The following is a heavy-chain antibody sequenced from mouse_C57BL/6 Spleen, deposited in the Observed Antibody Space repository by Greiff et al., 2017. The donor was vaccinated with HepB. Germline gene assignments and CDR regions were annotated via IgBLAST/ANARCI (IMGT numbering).Heavy chain of an antibody. J-gene: IGHJ1*03. Sequence: EVQRVESGGGLVQPGGSLSLSCAASGFTFTDYYMSWVRQPPGKALEWLGFIRNKANGYTTEYSASVKGRFTISRDNSQSILYLQMNALRAEDSATYYCARSQYFDVWGTGTTVTVSS. CDR1: GFTFTDYY. CDR2: IRNKANGYTT. CDR3: ARSQYFDV. V-gene: IGHV7-3*01.